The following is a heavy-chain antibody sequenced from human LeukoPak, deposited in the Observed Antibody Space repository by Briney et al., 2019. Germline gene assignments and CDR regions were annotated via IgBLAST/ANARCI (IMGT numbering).Heavy chain of an antibody. V-gene: IGHV3-30-3*01. CDR2: ISYDGSNK. Sequence: GGSLRLSCAASGFTFSSYAMHWVRQAPGKGLEWVAVISYDGSNKYYADSVKGRFTISRDSSKNTLYLQMNSLRAEDTAVYYCASGYDSSGYYDTGVDYWGQGTLVTVSS. CDR3: ASGYDSSGYYDTGVDY. D-gene: IGHD3-22*01. CDR1: GFTFSSYA. J-gene: IGHJ4*02.